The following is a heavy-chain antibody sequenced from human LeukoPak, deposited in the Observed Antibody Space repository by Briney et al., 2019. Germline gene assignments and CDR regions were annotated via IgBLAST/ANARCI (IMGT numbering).Heavy chain of an antibody. V-gene: IGHV1-18*01. CDR1: GCTFTSYG. J-gene: IGHJ4*02. D-gene: IGHD6-6*01. CDR2: ISAYNGNT. Sequence: ASVKVSCKASGCTFTSYGISWVRQAPGQGLEWMGWISAYNGNTNYAQKLQGRATMTTDTSTSTAYMELRSLRSDDTAVYYCARDAFVGEYSSSSVYWGQGTLVTVSS. CDR3: ARDAFVGEYSSSSVY.